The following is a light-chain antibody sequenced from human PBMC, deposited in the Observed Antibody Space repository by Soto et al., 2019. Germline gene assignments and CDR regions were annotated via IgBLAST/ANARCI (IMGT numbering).Light chain of an antibody. J-gene: IGKJ1*01. CDR2: GAS. V-gene: IGKV3-20*01. CDR3: HQYASSSRT. CDR1: QSFSSNY. Sequence: EIVLTQSPGTLSLSPGVRATLSCRASQSFSSNYLAWYQQKPGQAPRLLIYGASSRATGIPDRFSGSGSGTDFTLTISRLEPEDFAVYYCHQYASSSRTFGQGTKVEIK.